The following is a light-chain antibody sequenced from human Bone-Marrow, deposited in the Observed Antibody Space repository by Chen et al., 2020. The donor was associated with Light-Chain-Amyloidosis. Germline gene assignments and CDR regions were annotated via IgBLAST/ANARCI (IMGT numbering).Light chain of an antibody. CDR2: GNG. Sequence: SSELTQDPAVYVALGQTVRITCQGDSLRNHYAGWYKKKPGQAPLLVIYGNGNRPSGIPVRFSGTSSGDTAFLNITGAQAGKEADYYCDSRDNSFDHGVFGGGTKLPVL. V-gene: IGLV3-19*01. J-gene: IGLJ2*01. CDR3: DSRDNSFDHGV. CDR1: SLRNHY.